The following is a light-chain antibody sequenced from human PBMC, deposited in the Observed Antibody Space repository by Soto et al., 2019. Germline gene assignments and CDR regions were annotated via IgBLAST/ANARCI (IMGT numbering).Light chain of an antibody. J-gene: IGKJ3*01. CDR1: QSVGSRF. Sequence: EFVLTQSPATLSLSQGERATLSCRASQSVGSRFLAWYQQKPGQAPRLLISGTFSRATGIPDRFSGSGSGTDFTLTISSLQPEDFATYYCQQSYSHPLTFGPGTKVDIK. CDR3: QQSYSHPLT. V-gene: IGKV3D-20*02. CDR2: GTF.